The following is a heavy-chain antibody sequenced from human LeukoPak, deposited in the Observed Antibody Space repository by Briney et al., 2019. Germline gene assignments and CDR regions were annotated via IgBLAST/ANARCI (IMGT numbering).Heavy chain of an antibody. D-gene: IGHD4-17*01. Sequence: GGSLRLSCAASGFTFSNYGMHWVRQAPGKGLEWVAVISYDGSDRFYTDSVKGRFTISRDNSKNTLYLQMNSLRAEDTAVYYCAKDMTTATTFWYFDLWGRGTLVTVSS. CDR1: GFTFSNYG. V-gene: IGHV3-30*18. CDR3: AKDMTTATTFWYFDL. J-gene: IGHJ2*01. CDR2: ISYDGSDR.